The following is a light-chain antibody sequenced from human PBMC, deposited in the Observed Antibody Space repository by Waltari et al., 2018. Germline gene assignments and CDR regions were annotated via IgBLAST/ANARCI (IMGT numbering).Light chain of an antibody. CDR3: QVWHAAIDPGV. J-gene: IGLJ1*01. CDR1: NSGSYS. V-gene: IGLV3-21*04. Sequence: SYVLTQPPSVSVAPGETARLTCWGDNSGSYSVHWYQQKPGQAPVLVIRYDSDRPSGIPERFSGSNSANTATLTISRVEAGDEANYYCQVWHAAIDPGVFGTGTEVTV. CDR2: YDS.